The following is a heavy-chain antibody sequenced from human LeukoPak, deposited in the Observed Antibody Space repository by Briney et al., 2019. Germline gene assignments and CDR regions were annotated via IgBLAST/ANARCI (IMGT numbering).Heavy chain of an antibody. V-gene: IGHV3-23*01. CDR1: GFTFSSYA. CDR3: AKCVLLWFGESYGPNDY. CDR2: ISGSGGGT. D-gene: IGHD3-10*01. Sequence: GGSLRLSRAASGFTFSSYAMSWVRQAPGKGLEWVSAISGSGGGTYYADSVKGRFTISRDNSKNTLYLQMNSLRAEDTAVYYCAKCVLLWFGESYGPNDYWGQGTLVTVSS. J-gene: IGHJ4*02.